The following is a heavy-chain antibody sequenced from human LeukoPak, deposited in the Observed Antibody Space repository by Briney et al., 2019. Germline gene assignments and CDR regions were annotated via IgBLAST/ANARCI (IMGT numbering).Heavy chain of an antibody. V-gene: IGHV4-59*01. CDR1: GGSIGSYY. Sequence: MPSGTLSLTCTVSGGSIGSYYWSWIRQPPGKGLEWIGYIYYSGSTNYNPSLKSRVTISVDTSKNQFSLKLSSVTAADTAVYYCARVGYSSSWFYYYYMDVWGKGTTVTVSS. CDR2: IYYSGST. CDR3: ARVGYSSSWFYYYYMDV. D-gene: IGHD6-13*01. J-gene: IGHJ6*03.